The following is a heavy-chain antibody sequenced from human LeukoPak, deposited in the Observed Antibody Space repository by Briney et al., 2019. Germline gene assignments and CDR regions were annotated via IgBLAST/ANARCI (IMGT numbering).Heavy chain of an antibody. V-gene: IGHV3-23*01. CDR2: ISGSGGNS. CDR1: GFTFTTYA. J-gene: IGHJ4*02. Sequence: GASLRRSCAASGFTFTTYAMSWVRQAPGKGLEGVSGISGSGGNSYYADSVKGRFTISRDNSKNTLYLQMNSLRAEDTAIYYCAKAWSSAWFWIFDNWGQGTLVTVFS. D-gene: IGHD6-19*01. CDR3: AKAWSSAWFWIFDN.